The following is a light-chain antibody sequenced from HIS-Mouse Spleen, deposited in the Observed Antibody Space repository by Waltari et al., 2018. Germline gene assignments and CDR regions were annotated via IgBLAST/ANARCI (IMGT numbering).Light chain of an antibody. CDR3: YSTDSSGNHRV. Sequence: SYELTQPPSVSMSPGQTARITCSGDALPTKYAYWYQQKSGQAPVLVIYEDSKRPSGIPERFSGSSSGTMATLTISGAQVEDEADYYCYSTDSSGNHRVFGGGTKLTVL. V-gene: IGLV3-10*01. J-gene: IGLJ2*01. CDR1: ALPTKY. CDR2: EDS.